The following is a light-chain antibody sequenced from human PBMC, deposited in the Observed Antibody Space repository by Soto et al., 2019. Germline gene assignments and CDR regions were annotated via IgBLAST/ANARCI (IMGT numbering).Light chain of an antibody. J-gene: IGKJ1*01. V-gene: IGKV1-5*03. CDR1: QTISSW. Sequence: ITITQSPSPLSGSVGDRVTITCRASQTISSWLAWYQQKPGKAPKLLIYKASTLKSGVPSRFSGSGSGTEFTLTISSLQPDDFATYYCQHYNSYSEAFGQGTKVDI. CDR3: QHYNSYSEA. CDR2: KAS.